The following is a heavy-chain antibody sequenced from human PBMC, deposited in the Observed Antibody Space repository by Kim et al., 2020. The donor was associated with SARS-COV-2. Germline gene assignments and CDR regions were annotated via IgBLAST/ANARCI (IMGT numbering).Heavy chain of an antibody. V-gene: IGHV6-1*01. Sequence: YNDYAVSVKSRININPDTSKNQFSLQLNSVTPEDTAVYYCARSSARRFDYWGQGTLVTVSS. D-gene: IGHD6-6*01. CDR2: YN. CDR3: ARSSARRFDY. J-gene: IGHJ4*02.